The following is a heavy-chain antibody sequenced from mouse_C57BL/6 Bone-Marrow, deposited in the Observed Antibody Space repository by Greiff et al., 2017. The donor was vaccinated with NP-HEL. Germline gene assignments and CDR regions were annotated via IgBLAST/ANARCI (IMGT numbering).Heavy chain of an antibody. J-gene: IGHJ4*01. CDR3: AREGANYAMDY. V-gene: IGHV1-59*01. D-gene: IGHD3-1*01. CDR1: GYTFTSYW. CDR2: IDPSDSYT. Sequence: VQLQQPGAELVRPGPSVKLSCKASGYTFTSYWMHWVKQRPGQGLEWIGVIDPSDSYTNYNQKFKGKATLTVDTSSSTAYMQLSSLTSEDSAVYYCAREGANYAMDYWGQGTSVTVSS.